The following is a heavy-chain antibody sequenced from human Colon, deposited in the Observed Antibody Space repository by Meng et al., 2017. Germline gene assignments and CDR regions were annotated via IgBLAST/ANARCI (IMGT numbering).Heavy chain of an antibody. CDR2: VYPSGNT. CDR3: AGGNGYSYGPFDY. J-gene: IGHJ4*02. V-gene: IGHV4-31*03. Sequence: LRLSCTVSGDAVTSGGYYWSWIRQHPGKGLEWIGYVYPSGNTYYNPSLESRITISLDTSKNQSSLNLTSVTAADTAVYFCAGGNGYSYGPFDYWGQGTLVTVSS. CDR1: GDAVTSGGYY. D-gene: IGHD5-18*01.